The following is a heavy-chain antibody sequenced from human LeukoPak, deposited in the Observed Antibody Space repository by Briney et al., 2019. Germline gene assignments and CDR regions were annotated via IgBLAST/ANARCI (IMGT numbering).Heavy chain of an antibody. CDR2: LYSDGST. CDR3: ARASYDSNGFTANHDS. V-gene: IGHV3-53*01. Sequence: PGGSLRLSCAGSGFTVSRSYMSWVRQVPGKGLEWVSVLYSDGSTFYADSVKGRFTISRDNSKNTLHLQMNNLKAEDTAVYYCARASYDSNGFTANHDSWGQGTLVAVSS. CDR1: GFTVSRSY. J-gene: IGHJ4*02. D-gene: IGHD3-22*01.